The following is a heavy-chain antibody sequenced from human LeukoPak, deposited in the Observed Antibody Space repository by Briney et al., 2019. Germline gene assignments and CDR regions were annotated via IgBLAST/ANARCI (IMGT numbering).Heavy chain of an antibody. CDR3: ARDCSGGSCYGAFDI. Sequence: SETLSLTCTVSGGSVSSGSYYWSWIRQPPGKGLEWIGYIYYSGSTNYNPSLKSRVTISVDTSKNQFSLKLSSVTAADTAVYYCARDCSGGSCYGAFDIWGQGTMVTVSS. CDR1: GGSVSSGSYY. D-gene: IGHD2-15*01. CDR2: IYYSGST. V-gene: IGHV4-61*01. J-gene: IGHJ3*02.